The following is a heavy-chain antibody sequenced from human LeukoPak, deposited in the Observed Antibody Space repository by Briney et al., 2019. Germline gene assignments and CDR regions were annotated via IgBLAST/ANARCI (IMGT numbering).Heavy chain of an antibody. V-gene: IGHV1-69*05. J-gene: IGHJ4*02. CDR2: IIPIIGTA. CDR1: GGTFSSYA. CDR3: AREVSYYFDY. Sequence: TVNVSCKASGGTFSSYAISWVRQAPGQGLEWMGGIIPIIGTANYAQKFQGRVTITTDESTSTAYMELSSLRSEDTAVYYCAREVSYYFDYWGQGTLVTVSS.